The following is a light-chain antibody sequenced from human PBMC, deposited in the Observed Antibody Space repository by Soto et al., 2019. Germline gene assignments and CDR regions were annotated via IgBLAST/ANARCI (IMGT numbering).Light chain of an antibody. J-gene: IGKJ3*01. CDR2: DAS. Sequence: DIQMTQSPSTLSASVGDRVIITCRASQSISSWLAWYQQKPGKVPNLLIYDASNLESGVPSRFSASGSGTDFTLTISSLQPEDFATYYCQQDLRPPLTFGPGTKVDI. CDR3: QQDLRPPLT. CDR1: QSISSW. V-gene: IGKV1-5*01.